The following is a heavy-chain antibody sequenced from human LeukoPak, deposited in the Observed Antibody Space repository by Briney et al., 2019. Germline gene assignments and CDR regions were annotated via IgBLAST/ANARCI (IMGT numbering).Heavy chain of an antibody. CDR2: IYTSGST. CDR3: ARNGGSGTYYDGSFDY. V-gene: IGHV4-4*07. CDR1: GGSISSYY. J-gene: IGHJ4*02. Sequence: PSETLSLTCTVSGGSISSYYWSWIRQSAGKGLEWIGRIYTSGSTNYNPSLKSRVTMSLDTSKNQFSLKLSSVTAADTAVYYCARNGGSGTYYDGSFDYWGQGTLVTVSS. D-gene: IGHD1-26*01.